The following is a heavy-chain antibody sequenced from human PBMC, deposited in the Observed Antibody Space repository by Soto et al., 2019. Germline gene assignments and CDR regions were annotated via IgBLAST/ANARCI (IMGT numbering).Heavy chain of an antibody. V-gene: IGHV4-4*02. J-gene: IGHJ4*02. CDR3: ARVPRRIAAIRGEPIDY. CDR1: GGSISSSNW. D-gene: IGHD6-13*01. CDR2: IYHSGST. Sequence: NPSETLSLTCAVSGGSISSSNWWSWVRQPPGKGLEWIGEIYHSGSTNYNPSLKSRVTISVDKSKNQFSLKLSSVTAADTAVYYCARVPRRIAAIRGEPIDYWGQGTLVTVSS.